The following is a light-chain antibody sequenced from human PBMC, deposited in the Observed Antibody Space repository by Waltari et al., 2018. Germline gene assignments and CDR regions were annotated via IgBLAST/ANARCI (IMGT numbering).Light chain of an antibody. CDR3: QSYDTSLGVV. CDR1: WSTLGPGHD. Sequence: QSVLTQPPSVSGAPGQRVTLSCTGSWSTLGPGHDVHWYQQLPGTAPTLLVYGVNTRPPGVPDRFVGSKSGTSASLAIPGLQPEDEADYYCQSYDTSLGVVFGGGTKLTVL. J-gene: IGLJ2*01. V-gene: IGLV1-40*01. CDR2: GVN.